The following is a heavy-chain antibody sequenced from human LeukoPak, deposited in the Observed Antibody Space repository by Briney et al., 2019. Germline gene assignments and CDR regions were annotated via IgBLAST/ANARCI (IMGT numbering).Heavy chain of an antibody. CDR3: ARVPVNIWENWFDP. CDR2: IYSRGST. V-gene: IGHV4-61*02. D-gene: IGHD1-26*01. CDR1: GDSITSGRYY. J-gene: IGHJ5*02. Sequence: SETLSLTCTVSGDSITSGRYYWTWLRQPAGKGLECIARIYSRGSTNYNPSLTSRVTISLDMSKNQFSLNLSSVTAADTAVYYCARVPVNIWENWFDPWGQGTLVTVSS.